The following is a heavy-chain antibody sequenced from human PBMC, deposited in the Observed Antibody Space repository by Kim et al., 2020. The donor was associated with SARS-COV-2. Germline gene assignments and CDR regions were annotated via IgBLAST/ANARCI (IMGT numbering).Heavy chain of an antibody. D-gene: IGHD4-17*01. CDR1: GGSLTSYY. V-gene: IGHV4-34*01. CDR3: APIYGGYSAFDY. CDR2: FTHSGRI. Sequence: SETLSLTCAVYGGSLTSYYWSWIRQPPGKGLEWIGEFTHSGRIHYNPSLKSRLTISADTSRRQFSLTLSSVTAADTAVYYCAPIYGGYSAFDYWGQGSLV. J-gene: IGHJ4*02.